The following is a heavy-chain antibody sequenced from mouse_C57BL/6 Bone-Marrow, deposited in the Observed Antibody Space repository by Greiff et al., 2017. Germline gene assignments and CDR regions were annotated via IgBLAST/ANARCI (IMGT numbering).Heavy chain of an antibody. CDR3: ASEIYYYGYFDY. V-gene: IGHV1-7*01. CDR2: INPSSGYT. J-gene: IGHJ2*01. Sequence: QVQLKESGAELAKPGASVKLSCKASGYTFTSYWMHWVKQRPGQGLEWIGYINPSSGYTKYNQKFKDKATLTADKSSSTAYMQLSSLTSEDSAVYFCASEIYYYGYFDYWGQGTTLTVSS. CDR1: GYTFTSYW. D-gene: IGHD1-1*01.